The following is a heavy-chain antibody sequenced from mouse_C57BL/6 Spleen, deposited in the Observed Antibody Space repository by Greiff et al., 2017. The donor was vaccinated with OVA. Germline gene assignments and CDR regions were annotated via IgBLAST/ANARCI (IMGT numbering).Heavy chain of an antibody. D-gene: IGHD1-1*01. CDR1: GYTFTDHT. J-gene: IGHJ1*03. CDR3: ARHYYGSSYDWYFDV. CDR2: IYPRDGST. V-gene: IGHV1-78*01. Sequence: VQLQQSDAELVKPGASVKISCKVSGYTFTDHTIHWMKQRPEQGLEWIGYIYPRDGSTKYNEKVKGKATLTADKSSSTAYMQLNSLTSEDSAVYFCARHYYGSSYDWYFDVWGTGTTVTVSS.